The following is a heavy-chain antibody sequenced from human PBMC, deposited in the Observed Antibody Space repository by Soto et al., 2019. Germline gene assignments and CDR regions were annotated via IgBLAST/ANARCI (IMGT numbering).Heavy chain of an antibody. J-gene: IGHJ6*02. Sequence: PVGSLRLSCAASGFTVSTNYRTRVRQTPGKGLEWVSIIYSNSNTYYADSVKGRLTISRDNSKNTLYLQMNSLRVDDTAVYYCVVEDLGMEVWGQGTTVTVSS. CDR2: IYSNSNT. CDR3: VVEDLGMEV. D-gene: IGHD2-15*01. CDR1: GFTVSTNY. V-gene: IGHV3-53*01.